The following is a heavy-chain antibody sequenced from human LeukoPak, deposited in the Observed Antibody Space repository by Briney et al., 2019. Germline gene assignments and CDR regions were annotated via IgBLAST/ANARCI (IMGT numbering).Heavy chain of an antibody. D-gene: IGHD6-19*01. CDR2: ISWNSGSI. V-gene: IGHV3-9*03. Sequence: GGSLRLSCAASGFTFDDYAMHWVRQAPGKGLEWVSGISWNSGSIGYADSVKGRFTISRDNAKNSLYLQMNSLRAEDMALYYCAKGRVYSSGWYFDYWGQGTLVTVSS. CDR1: GFTFDDYA. J-gene: IGHJ4*02. CDR3: AKGRVYSSGWYFDY.